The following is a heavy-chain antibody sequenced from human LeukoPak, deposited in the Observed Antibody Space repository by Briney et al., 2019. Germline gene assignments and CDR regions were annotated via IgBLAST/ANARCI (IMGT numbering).Heavy chain of an antibody. Sequence: PGGSLRLSCAASGFTFSSYSMNWVRQAPGKGLEWVSYISSSSSTIYYADSVKSRFTISRDNAKNSLYLQMNSLRAEDTAVYYCARDCVSASCYTTHFDYWGQGTLVTVSS. J-gene: IGHJ4*02. D-gene: IGHD2-2*02. V-gene: IGHV3-48*04. CDR2: ISSSSSTI. CDR3: ARDCVSASCYTTHFDY. CDR1: GFTFSSYS.